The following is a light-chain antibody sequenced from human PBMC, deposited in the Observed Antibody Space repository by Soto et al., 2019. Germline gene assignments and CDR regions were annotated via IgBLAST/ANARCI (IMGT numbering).Light chain of an antibody. CDR3: QQSAT. Sequence: EVVLTQSPFTLSFSPVERSTLSCRASQSVSSSYIAWYQQRPGQTPSLLIYGASTRATGIPDRFSGSGSGTHFTLTISRLEPGDFAVYYCQQSATFGPGTKVDIK. CDR1: QSVSSSY. CDR2: GAS. V-gene: IGKV3-20*01. J-gene: IGKJ3*01.